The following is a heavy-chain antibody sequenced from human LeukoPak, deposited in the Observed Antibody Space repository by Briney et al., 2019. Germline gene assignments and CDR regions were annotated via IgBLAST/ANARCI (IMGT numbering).Heavy chain of an antibody. CDR2: ISAYNGNT. CDR1: GYTFTSYG. V-gene: IGHV1-18*01. D-gene: IGHD3-22*01. CDR3: AREYYYDSSGYGEYYFDY. Sequence: VKVSCKASGYTFTSYGISWVRQAPGQGVEWMGWISAYNGNTNYAQKLQGRVTMTTDTSTSTAYMELRSLRSDDTAVYYCAREYYYDSSGYGEYYFDYWGQGTLVTVSS. J-gene: IGHJ4*02.